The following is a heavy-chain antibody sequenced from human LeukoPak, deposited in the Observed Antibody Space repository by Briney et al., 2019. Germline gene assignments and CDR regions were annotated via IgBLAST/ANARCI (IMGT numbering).Heavy chain of an antibody. J-gene: IGHJ5*02. Sequence: GGSLRLSCAASGLPFNSYAMSWVRQAPGKGLEWVSGISGSGGRTYYADSVQGRFTISRDNSKNTLYLQMNSLRAEDTAVYYCANFLDLKRFDPWGQGTLVTVSS. D-gene: IGHD1-7*01. CDR2: ISGSGGRT. V-gene: IGHV3-23*01. CDR1: GLPFNSYA. CDR3: ANFLDLKRFDP.